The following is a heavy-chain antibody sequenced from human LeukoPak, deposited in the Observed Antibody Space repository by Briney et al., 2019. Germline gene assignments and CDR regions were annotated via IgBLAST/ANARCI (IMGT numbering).Heavy chain of an antibody. CDR1: GFTFSNYG. V-gene: IGHV3-30*19. Sequence: GGSLRLPCAASGFTFSNYGIHWVRQAPGKGLEWVAVISYDGINKYYADSVKGRFTISRDNSKNTLYLQMNSLRAEDTAVYYCARDRTYYDILTGFDYWGQGTLVTVSS. J-gene: IGHJ4*02. CDR2: ISYDGINK. D-gene: IGHD3-9*01. CDR3: ARDRTYYDILTGFDY.